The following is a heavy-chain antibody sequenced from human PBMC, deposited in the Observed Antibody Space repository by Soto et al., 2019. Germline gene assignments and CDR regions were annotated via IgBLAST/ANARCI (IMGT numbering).Heavy chain of an antibody. Sequence: QVQLVQSGAEMKKPGASVKVSCEASGYPFTAYYIHWVRQAPGQGLEWMGWINPNGGGTKYAQKFQGRVTMTRDTSINTAYMELTRLTSDDKAVYYCARAVHTMIQGVRFRVDQWGQGTLVTVSS. V-gene: IGHV1-2*02. CDR3: ARAVHTMIQGVRFRVDQ. CDR2: INPNGGGT. CDR1: GYPFTAYY. J-gene: IGHJ4*02. D-gene: IGHD3-10*01.